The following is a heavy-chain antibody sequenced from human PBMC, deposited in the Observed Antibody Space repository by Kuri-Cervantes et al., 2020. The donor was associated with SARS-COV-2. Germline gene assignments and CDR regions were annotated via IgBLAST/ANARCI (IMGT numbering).Heavy chain of an antibody. CDR3: ARSHTLYGGNSSPWDY. Sequence: ASVKVSCKAPGYTFTSYGISWVRQAPGQGLEWMGWISAYNGNTNYAQILQGRVTMTTDTSTSTAYMELRGLRSFDTAVYYCARSHTLYGGNSSPWDYWGQGTLVTVSS. D-gene: IGHD4-23*01. CDR1: GYTFTSYG. CDR2: ISAYNGNT. V-gene: IGHV1-18*01. J-gene: IGHJ4*02.